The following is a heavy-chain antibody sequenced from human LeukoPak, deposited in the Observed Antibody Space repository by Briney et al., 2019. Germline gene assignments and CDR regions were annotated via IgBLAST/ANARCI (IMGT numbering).Heavy chain of an antibody. Sequence: GASVKVSCEASENTFTNYYIHWVRQAPGQGLEWLGLINPNGGRTSYAQNFQGRVSMTRDTSTTTVYLDLSSLRSEDTAVYYCARDMSTRVTPISYAIDVWGQGTMVTVSS. CDR1: ENTFTNYY. CDR3: ARDMSTRVTPISYAIDV. CDR2: INPNGGRT. V-gene: IGHV1-46*01. J-gene: IGHJ3*01. D-gene: IGHD4-23*01.